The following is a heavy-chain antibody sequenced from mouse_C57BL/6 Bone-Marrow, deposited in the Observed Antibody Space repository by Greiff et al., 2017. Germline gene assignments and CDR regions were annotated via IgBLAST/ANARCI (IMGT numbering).Heavy chain of an antibody. CDR2: IYPGSGST. CDR3: AEIYYGYFYAMDY. Sequence: VQLQQPGAELVKPGASVKMSCKASGYTFTSYWITWVKQRPGQGLEWIGDIYPGSGSTNYNEKFKSKATLTVDTSSSTAYMQLSSLTSEDSAVYYCAEIYYGYFYAMDYWGQGTSVTVSS. J-gene: IGHJ4*01. D-gene: IGHD2-2*01. V-gene: IGHV1-55*01. CDR1: GYTFTSYW.